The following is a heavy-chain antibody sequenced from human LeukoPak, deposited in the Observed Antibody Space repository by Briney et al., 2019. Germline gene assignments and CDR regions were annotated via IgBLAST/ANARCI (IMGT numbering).Heavy chain of an antibody. D-gene: IGHD1-26*01. V-gene: IGHV1-46*01. CDR3: ARAYRTSPRTFDY. Sequence: ASVKVSCKASGYTFTNYYMHWVRQAPGQGLEWMGRINPSDGGTSYAQKFQGRLTMTRDTSTSTFYMELSRLRSDDSAVYYCARAYRTSPRTFDYWGQGTLVTVSS. CDR1: GYTFTNYY. CDR2: INPSDGGT. J-gene: IGHJ4*02.